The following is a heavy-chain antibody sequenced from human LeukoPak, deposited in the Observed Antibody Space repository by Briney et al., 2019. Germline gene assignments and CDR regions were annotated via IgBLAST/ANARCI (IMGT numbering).Heavy chain of an antibody. CDR1: GFTFSRYA. Sequence: PGRSLRLSCAASGFTFSRYAMHWVRQAPGKGLEWVAVISYDGSNKYYADSVKGRFTISRDNSKNTLYLQMNSLRAEDTAVYYCARDSIQQQLVLEDRGYPYYFEHWGQGTLVTVSS. CDR3: ARDSIQQQLVLEDRGYPYYFEH. CDR2: ISYDGSNK. D-gene: IGHD6-13*01. J-gene: IGHJ4*02. V-gene: IGHV3-30-3*01.